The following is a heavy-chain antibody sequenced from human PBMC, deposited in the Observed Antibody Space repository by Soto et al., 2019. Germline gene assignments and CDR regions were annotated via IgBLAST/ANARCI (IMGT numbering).Heavy chain of an antibody. V-gene: IGHV4-39*07. CDR2: IHYSGST. CDR3: AREGVDDFFDY. D-gene: IGHD2-21*02. CDR1: AGSISNRRYY. Sequence: PSETLSLTCTVSAGSISNRRYYWGWIRQPPGKGLEWIGSIHYSGSTYDNPSLKSRVTISVDTSKNQFSLKLSSVTAADTAVYYCAREGVDDFFDYWGQGTLVTVSS. J-gene: IGHJ4*01.